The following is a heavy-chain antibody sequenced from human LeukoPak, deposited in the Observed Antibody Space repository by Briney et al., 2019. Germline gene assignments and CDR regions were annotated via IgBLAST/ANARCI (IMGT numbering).Heavy chain of an antibody. CDR2: INPAGGAA. Sequence: GASVKVSCKASGCRFVRVCIHWVRQAPGQGLEWMGKINPAGGAASYAQRFQGRVTVTRDTSASTVYMELSSLRSDDTAVYYCARDTRELLGGYYFDYWGQGALVTVSS. CDR1: GCRFVRVC. V-gene: IGHV1-46*01. J-gene: IGHJ4*02. D-gene: IGHD3-10*01. CDR3: ARDTRELLGGYYFDY.